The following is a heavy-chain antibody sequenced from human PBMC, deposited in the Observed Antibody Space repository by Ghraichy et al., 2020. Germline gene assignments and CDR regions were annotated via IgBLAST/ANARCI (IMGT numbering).Heavy chain of an antibody. D-gene: IGHD2-2*01. Sequence: PETLSLTCTVSGGSISGSGYYWGWVRQSPVKGLEWIADIFYTGSTYSNPSFKSRLTISVDTSKNQFSLQLRSVSAADTAVYYCARHGSTSSPLVNWFDPWGQGTLVTVSS. CDR3: ARHGSTSSPLVNWFDP. CDR1: GGSISGSGYY. V-gene: IGHV4-39*01. J-gene: IGHJ5*02. CDR2: IFYTGST.